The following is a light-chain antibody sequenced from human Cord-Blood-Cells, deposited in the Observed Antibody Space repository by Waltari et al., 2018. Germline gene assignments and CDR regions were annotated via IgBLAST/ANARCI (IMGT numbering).Light chain of an antibody. Sequence: DIVMTQSPDSLAVSLGERATINCKSSQSVLYSSNNKNYIAWYQQKPGQPPKLLIYWASTRESRVPDRFSGSVSGTDFTLTISILQAEDVAVYYCQQYYSTLMYSFGQGTKLEIK. J-gene: IGKJ2*03. CDR3: QQYYSTLMYS. CDR1: QSVLYSSNNKNY. V-gene: IGKV4-1*01. CDR2: WAS.